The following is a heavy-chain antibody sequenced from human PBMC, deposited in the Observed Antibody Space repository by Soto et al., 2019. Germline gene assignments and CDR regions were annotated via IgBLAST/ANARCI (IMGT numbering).Heavy chain of an antibody. Sequence: QVQLQQWGAGLLKPSETLSLTCAVYGGSFSGYYWSWIRQPPGKGLEWIGDINHSGSTNYNPSLKSRVTISVDTSKNQFSLNLSSVTAADTAVYYCARSRVSGGRRCCSDIWGHGTMVTVSS. CDR1: GGSFSGYY. V-gene: IGHV4-34*01. CDR2: INHSGST. CDR3: ARSRVSGGRRCCSDI. J-gene: IGHJ3*02. D-gene: IGHD1-26*01.